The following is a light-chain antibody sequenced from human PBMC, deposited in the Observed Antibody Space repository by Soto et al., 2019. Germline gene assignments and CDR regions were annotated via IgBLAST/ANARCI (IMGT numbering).Light chain of an antibody. CDR2: EVS. CDR1: ISDVGAYNL. Sequence: QSVLTQPASVSGSPGQSITISCTGTISDVGAYNLVSWYQQHPGKAPKLMVSEVSIRPSGVSNRFSGSKSGNTASLTISGLQAEDEADYYCSSYTITNTLLFGGGTQLTVL. J-gene: IGLJ2*01. V-gene: IGLV2-14*01. CDR3: SSYTITNTLL.